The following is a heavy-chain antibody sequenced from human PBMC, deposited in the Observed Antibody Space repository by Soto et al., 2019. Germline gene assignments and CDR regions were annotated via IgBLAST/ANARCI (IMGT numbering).Heavy chain of an antibody. Sequence: PSETLSLTCTVSGGSISSYYWSWIRQPPGKGLEWIGYIYYSGSTNYNPSLKSRVTISVDTSKNQFSLKLSSVTAADTAVYYCARDDGRDGYNYWGQGTLVTVSS. CDR2: IYYSGST. V-gene: IGHV4-59*01. CDR3: ARDDGRDGYNY. CDR1: GGSISSYY. J-gene: IGHJ4*02. D-gene: IGHD5-12*01.